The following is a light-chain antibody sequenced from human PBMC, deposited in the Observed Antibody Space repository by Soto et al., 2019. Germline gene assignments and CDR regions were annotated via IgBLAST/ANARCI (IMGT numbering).Light chain of an antibody. Sequence: QSALTQPASVSGSPGQSITISCTGTSSDVGGYNYVSWYQQHPGKAPKVMIYEVTNRPPGVSHRFAGSKSGNTASLTISGLQAEDEDDYYCSSYTSSSTLYVFGTGTKLTVL. CDR2: EVT. V-gene: IGLV2-14*01. CDR3: SSYTSSSTLYV. J-gene: IGLJ1*01. CDR1: SSDVGGYNY.